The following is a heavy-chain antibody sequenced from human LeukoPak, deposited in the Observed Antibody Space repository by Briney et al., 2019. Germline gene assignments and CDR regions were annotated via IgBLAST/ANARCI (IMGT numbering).Heavy chain of an antibody. J-gene: IGHJ6*02. V-gene: IGHV1-69*04. CDR1: GGTFSSYA. CDR3: ARDEGGSSSWYPSADVYYYYGMDV. CDR2: TIPILGIA. D-gene: IGHD6-13*01. Sequence: SVKVSCKASGGTFSSYAISWVRQAPGQGLEWMGRTIPILGIANYAQKFQGRVTITADKSTSTAYMELSSLRSEDTAVYYCARDEGGSSSWYPSADVYYYYGMDVWGQGTTVTVSS.